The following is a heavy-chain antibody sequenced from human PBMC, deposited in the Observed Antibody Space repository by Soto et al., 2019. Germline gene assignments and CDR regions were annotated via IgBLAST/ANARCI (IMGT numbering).Heavy chain of an antibody. Sequence: EVQLLESGGGLVQPGGSLRLSCAASGFTFSSYAMSWVRQAPGKGLEWVSAISGSGGSTYYADSVKGRFTISRDNSKNTLYLQMNSLRAEDTAVYYCAKGSGSGSYYNAYFDYWGQGTLVTVSS. D-gene: IGHD3-10*01. CDR1: GFTFSSYA. V-gene: IGHV3-23*01. CDR2: ISGSGGST. J-gene: IGHJ4*02. CDR3: AKGSGSGSYYNAYFDY.